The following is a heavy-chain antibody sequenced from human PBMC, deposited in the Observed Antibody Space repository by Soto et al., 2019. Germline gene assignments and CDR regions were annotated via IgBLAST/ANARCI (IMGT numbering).Heavy chain of an antibody. CDR3: ARDKHRGIYYDFWSGYYGAYMDV. D-gene: IGHD3-3*01. V-gene: IGHV1-18*01. CDR2: ISAYNGNT. CDR1: GYTFTSYG. J-gene: IGHJ6*03. Sequence: GASVKVSCKASGYTFTSYGISWVRQAPGQGLEWMGWISAYNGNTNYAQKLQGRVTMTTDTSTSTAYMELRSLRSDDTAVYYCARDKHRGIYYDFWSGYYGAYMDVWGKGTTVTVSS.